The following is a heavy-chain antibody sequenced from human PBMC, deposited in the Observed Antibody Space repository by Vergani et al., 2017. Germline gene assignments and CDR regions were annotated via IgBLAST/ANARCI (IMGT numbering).Heavy chain of an antibody. CDR1: GFTFSSYG. CDR3: ARDDYDFWSGYNWFDP. CDR2: ISSSSSYI. J-gene: IGHJ5*02. V-gene: IGHV3-21*01. D-gene: IGHD3-3*01. Sequence: EVQLLESGGGLVQPGGSLRLSCAASGFTFSSYGMSWVRQAPGKGLEWVSSISSSSSYIYYADSVKGRFTISRDNAKNSLYLQMNSLRAEDTAVYYCARDDYDFWSGYNWFDPWGQGTLVTVSS.